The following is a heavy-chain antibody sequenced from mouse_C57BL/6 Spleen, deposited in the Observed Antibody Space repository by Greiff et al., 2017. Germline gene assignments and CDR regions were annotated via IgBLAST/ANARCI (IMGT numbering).Heavy chain of an antibody. V-gene: IGHV1-80*01. D-gene: IGHD2-9*01. CDR1: GYAFSSYW. Sequence: LVESGAELVKPGASVKISCKASGYAFSSYWMNWVKQRPGKGLEWIGQIYPGDGDTNYNGKFKGKATLTADKSSSTAYMQLSRLTSEDSAVYFCARPYYGYDGFAYWGQGTLVTVSA. CDR3: ARPYYGYDGFAY. CDR2: IYPGDGDT. J-gene: IGHJ3*01.